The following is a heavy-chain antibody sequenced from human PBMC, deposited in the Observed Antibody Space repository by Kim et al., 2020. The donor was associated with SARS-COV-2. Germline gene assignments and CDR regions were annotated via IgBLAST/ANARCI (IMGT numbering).Heavy chain of an antibody. J-gene: IGHJ6*01. Sequence: GGSLRLSCAASGFTFSSYGMHWVRQAPGKGLGWVAVIWYDGSNKYYADSVKGRFTISRDNSKNTLYLQMNSLRAEDTAVYYCAREKGVVNYYYYGMVVLG. V-gene: IGHV3-33*01. CDR2: IWYDGSNK. D-gene: IGHD3-3*01. CDR1: GFTFSSYG. CDR3: AREKGVVNYYYYGMVV.